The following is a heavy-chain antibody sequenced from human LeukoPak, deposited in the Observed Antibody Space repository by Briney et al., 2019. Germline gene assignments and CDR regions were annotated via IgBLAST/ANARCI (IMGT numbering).Heavy chain of an antibody. V-gene: IGHV3-7*01. D-gene: IGHD5-12*01. CDR2: IKQDGSEK. Sequence: AGGSLRLSYAASQFTFSDYWMSWVRQAPGKGLEWVANIKQDGSEKYYVDSVKGRFTISRDNAKNSLYLQMNSLRVEDTAVYYCAKGKGYDDWGQGTLVTVSS. CDR3: AKGKGYDD. CDR1: QFTFSDYW. J-gene: IGHJ4*02.